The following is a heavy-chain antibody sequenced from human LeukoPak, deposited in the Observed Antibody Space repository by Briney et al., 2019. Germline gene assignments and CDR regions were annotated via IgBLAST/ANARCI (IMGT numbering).Heavy chain of an antibody. V-gene: IGHV3-7*01. J-gene: IGHJ3*02. CDR2: IKQDGSEK. CDR3: ATIGIAVAGTFPDAFDI. CDR1: GFTFSSYW. Sequence: PGGSLRLSCAASGFTFSSYWMSCVPQAPGKGLEWVAHIKQDGSEKYYVDSVKGRFTISRDNAKNSLYLQMNSLRAEDTAVYYCATIGIAVAGTFPDAFDIWGQGTMVTVSS. D-gene: IGHD6-19*01.